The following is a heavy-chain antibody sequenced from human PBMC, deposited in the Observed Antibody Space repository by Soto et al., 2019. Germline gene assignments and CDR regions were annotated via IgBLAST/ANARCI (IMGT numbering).Heavy chain of an antibody. CDR3: ARGSSVAGLYYGMDV. CDR2: NYYSGIT. D-gene: IGHD6-6*01. Sequence: QVQLQESGPGLVKPSQTLSLTCTVSGGSISSGGYYWTWIRQHPGKGLGWIGYNYYSGITYYNPSLKSRVTVSLDTSKNQFSLKRSSVTAADTAVYYWARGSSVAGLYYGMDVWGQGTTVTVSS. CDR1: GGSISSGGYY. J-gene: IGHJ6*02. V-gene: IGHV4-31*03.